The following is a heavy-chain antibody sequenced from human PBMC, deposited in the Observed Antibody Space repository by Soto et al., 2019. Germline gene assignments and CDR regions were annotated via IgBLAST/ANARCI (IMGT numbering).Heavy chain of an antibody. V-gene: IGHV1-69*12. J-gene: IGHJ6*02. Sequence: QVQLVQSGAEVKKPGSSVKVSCKASGGTFSSYAISWVRQAPGQGLEWMGGIIPIFGTANYAQKFQGRVTITADASTSTAYMELSSLRSEDTAVYYCARRGGIAARPYYYCGMDVWGQGTTVTVSS. CDR2: IIPIFGTA. CDR3: ARRGGIAARPYYYCGMDV. D-gene: IGHD6-6*01. CDR1: GGTFSSYA.